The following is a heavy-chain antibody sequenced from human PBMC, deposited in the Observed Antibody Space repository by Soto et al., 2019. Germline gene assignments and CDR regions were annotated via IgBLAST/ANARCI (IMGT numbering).Heavy chain of an antibody. CDR2: ISSSSSYI. V-gene: IGHV3-21*06. CDR1: GFTFSSYS. CDR3: ARDYYYDSSGYYACFDY. Sequence: GGSLRLSCAASGFTFSSYSMNWVRQAPGKGLEWVSSISSSSSYIYYADSVKGRFTISRDNAKNSLYLQMNSLRAEDTAVYYCARDYYYDSSGYYACFDYWGQGTLVTVSS. J-gene: IGHJ4*02. D-gene: IGHD3-22*01.